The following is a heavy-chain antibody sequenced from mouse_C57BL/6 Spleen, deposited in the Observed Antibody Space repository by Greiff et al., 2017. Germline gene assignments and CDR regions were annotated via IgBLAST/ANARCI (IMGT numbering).Heavy chain of an antibody. Sequence: QVQLKEPGAELVRPGSSVKLSCKASGYTFTSYWMDWVKQRPGQGLEWIGNIYPSDSETHYNQKFKDKATLTVDKSSSTAYMQLSSLTSEDSAVYYCARHYDYDEAMDYWGQGTSVTVSS. J-gene: IGHJ4*01. D-gene: IGHD2-4*01. CDR3: ARHYDYDEAMDY. V-gene: IGHV1-61*01. CDR1: GYTFTSYW. CDR2: IYPSDSET.